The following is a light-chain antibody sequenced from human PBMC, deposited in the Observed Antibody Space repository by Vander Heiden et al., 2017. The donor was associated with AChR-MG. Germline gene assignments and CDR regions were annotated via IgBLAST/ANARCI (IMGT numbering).Light chain of an antibody. CDR2: WAS. Sequence: DIVMTQSPDSLAVSLGETATINCKSSQNTLYSSKKRYCLAWYQQKPGQPPKLLIFWASTRDYGVPDRFSGSGSGTDFTLTISNLQDEDVAVYYWQQDYYTRTFGQGTKVEIK. J-gene: IGKJ1*01. CDR3: QQDYYTRT. CDR1: QNTLYSSKKRYC. V-gene: IGKV4-1*01.